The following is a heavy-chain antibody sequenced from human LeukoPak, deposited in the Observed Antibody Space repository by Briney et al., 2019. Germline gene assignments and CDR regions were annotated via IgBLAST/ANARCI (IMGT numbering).Heavy chain of an antibody. J-gene: IGHJ4*02. V-gene: IGHV3-23*01. Sequence: GGSLRLSCTASGFTFSTYAMGWARQAPGKGLEWVSGIGSNGVDTYYADSAKGRFTISRDNSKNTVYLRMYSLRAEDTALYYCVRAYTTSGTYSEPWGQGTLVTVSS. CDR1: GFTFSTYA. D-gene: IGHD1-1*01. CDR3: VRAYTTSGTYSEP. CDR2: IGSNGVDT.